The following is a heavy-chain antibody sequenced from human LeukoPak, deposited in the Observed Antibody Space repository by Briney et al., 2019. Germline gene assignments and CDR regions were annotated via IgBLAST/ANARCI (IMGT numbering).Heavy chain of an antibody. V-gene: IGHV3-30-3*01. Sequence: PGGSLRLSCAASGFTFSSYAMHWVRQAPGKGLEWVAVISYDGSNKYYADSVKGRFTISRDNSKNTLYLQMNSLRAEDTAVYYCAKAPIVPAAIGFDPWGQGTLVTVSS. CDR2: ISYDGSNK. CDR3: AKAPIVPAAIGFDP. J-gene: IGHJ5*02. D-gene: IGHD2-2*01. CDR1: GFTFSSYA.